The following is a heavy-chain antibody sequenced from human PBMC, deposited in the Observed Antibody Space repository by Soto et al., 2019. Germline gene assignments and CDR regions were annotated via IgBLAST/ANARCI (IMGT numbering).Heavy chain of an antibody. V-gene: IGHV1-3*01. J-gene: IGHJ3*01. CDR1: GYTFTYHT. CDR3: VRDMVGPTTAFDL. Sequence: QVRLVQSGTEVKKPGASVRISCKASGYTFTYHTMHWVRQAPGHTLEWMGWINVGNRNTKYSQKFRGRVTMTSDTSASSASMELSSLRSDDTAVYYCVRDMVGPTTAFDLWGQGTLVTVSS. CDR2: INVGNRNT. D-gene: IGHD1-26*01.